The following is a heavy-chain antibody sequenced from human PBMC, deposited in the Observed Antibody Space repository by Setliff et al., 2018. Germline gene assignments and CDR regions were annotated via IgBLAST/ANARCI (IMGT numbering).Heavy chain of an antibody. CDR2: IFYSGDT. V-gene: IGHV4-59*02. D-gene: IGHD3-10*01. Sequence: PSETLSLTCTVSGGSVRSHYWSWIRHSPGKGLEWIGFIFYSGDTKSNPSLKSRVTMSVDTSKNQFSLKLNSVTAADTAVYYCARDRTYYGSGTYTRYFDYWGQGTLVTVSS. CDR1: GGSVRSHY. J-gene: IGHJ4*02. CDR3: ARDRTYYGSGTYTRYFDY.